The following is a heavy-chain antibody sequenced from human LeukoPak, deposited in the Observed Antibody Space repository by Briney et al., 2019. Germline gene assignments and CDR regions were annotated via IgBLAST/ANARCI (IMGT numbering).Heavy chain of an antibody. Sequence: GGSLRLSCAASGFTFSNYWMNWVRQAPGKGLEWVANIKQDGSDKYYVDSVKGGFTISRANAKNSLYLQMNSLRAEDTAVYYGAREKVNFDGSYNYYMDAWAKGPRSPSP. D-gene: IGHD1-20*01. CDR1: GFTFSNYW. V-gene: IGHV3-7*01. CDR2: IKQDGSDK. CDR3: AREKVNFDGSYNYYMDA. J-gene: IGHJ6*03.